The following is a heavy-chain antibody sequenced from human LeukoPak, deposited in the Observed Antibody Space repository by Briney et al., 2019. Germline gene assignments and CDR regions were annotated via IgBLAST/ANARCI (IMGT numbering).Heavy chain of an antibody. V-gene: IGHV3-33*01. CDR1: GFTFSSYG. Sequence: PGGSLRLSCAASGFTFSSYGMHWVRQAPGKGLEWVAVIWYDGSNKYYADSVKGRFTISRDNSKNTLYLQMNSLRAEDTAVYYCARESSIAVAGRRPAYYFDYWGQGTLVTVSA. D-gene: IGHD6-19*01. CDR3: ARESSIAVAGRRPAYYFDY. J-gene: IGHJ4*02. CDR2: IWYDGSNK.